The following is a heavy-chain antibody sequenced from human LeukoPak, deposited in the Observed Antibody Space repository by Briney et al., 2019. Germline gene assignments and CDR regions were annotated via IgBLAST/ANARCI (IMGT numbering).Heavy chain of an antibody. CDR3: ARLTIAANAFDI. J-gene: IGHJ3*02. V-gene: IGHV4-39*02. CDR1: GGSISSSDYY. Sequence: SVTLSLTCTVSGGSISSSDYYWGWIRQPPGKGLEWIGSIYYSGSTYYNPSLKSRVTISVDTSKNHFSLRLSSVTAADTAMFYCARLTIAANAFDIWGQGTMVTVSS. CDR2: IYYSGST. D-gene: IGHD2-15*01.